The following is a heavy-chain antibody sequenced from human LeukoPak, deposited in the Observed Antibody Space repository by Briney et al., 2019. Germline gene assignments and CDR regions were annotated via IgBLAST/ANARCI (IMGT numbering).Heavy chain of an antibody. CDR2: ISYDGSNK. CDR3: ARERGSYYVGWFDP. D-gene: IGHD1-26*01. J-gene: IGHJ5*02. CDR1: GFTFSSYA. Sequence: GGSLRLSCAASGFTFSSYAMHWVRQAPGKGLEWVAVISYDGSNKYYADSVKGRFTISRDNSKNTLYLQMNSLRAEDTAVYYCARERGSYYVGWFDPWGQGTLVTVSS. V-gene: IGHV3-30*14.